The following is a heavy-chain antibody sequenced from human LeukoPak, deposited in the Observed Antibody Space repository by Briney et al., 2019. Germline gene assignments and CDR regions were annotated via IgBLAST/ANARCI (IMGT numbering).Heavy chain of an antibody. CDR3: ARFPRVAGTVDWFDP. D-gene: IGHD6-19*01. CDR2: IYYSGST. V-gene: IGHV4-39*01. J-gene: IGHJ5*02. CDR1: GGSISSSSYS. Sequence: PSETLSLTCTVSGGSISSSSYSWGWIRQPPGKGLEWIGSIYYSGSTYYNPSLKSRVTISVDTSKNQFSLKLSSVTAADTAVYYCARFPRVAGTVDWFDPWGQGTLVTVSS.